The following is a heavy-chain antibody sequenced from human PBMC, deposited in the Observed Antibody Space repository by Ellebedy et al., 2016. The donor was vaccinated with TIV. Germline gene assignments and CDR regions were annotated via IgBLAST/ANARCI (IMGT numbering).Heavy chain of an antibody. Sequence: AASVKVSCKASGGTLSSYPISWLRQAPGQGLEWMGRNIPILDMANYAQKFQGRVTITADKSTNTAYMELSSLRSDDTAVYFCARVRAGDSTSFYYFDSWGQGTLVTVSS. J-gene: IGHJ4*02. CDR3: ARVRAGDSTSFYYFDS. V-gene: IGHV1-69*04. D-gene: IGHD6-13*01. CDR1: GGTLSSYP. CDR2: NIPILDMA.